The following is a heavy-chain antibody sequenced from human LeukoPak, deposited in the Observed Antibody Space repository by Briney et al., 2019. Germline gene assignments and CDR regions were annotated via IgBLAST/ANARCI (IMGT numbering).Heavy chain of an antibody. CDR3: ARDGPANWDFDN. V-gene: IGHV3-48*02. J-gene: IGHJ4*02. CDR2: ISTSSSTI. D-gene: IGHD7-27*01. CDR1: GFIFSSHN. Sequence: PGGSLRLSCVASGFIFSSHNMNWVRQAPGKGLEWISYISTSSSTIYYADSVEGRFTISRDNAKNSLYLQMNSLRDEDTAVYYCARDGPANWDFDNWGQGSLVTVSS.